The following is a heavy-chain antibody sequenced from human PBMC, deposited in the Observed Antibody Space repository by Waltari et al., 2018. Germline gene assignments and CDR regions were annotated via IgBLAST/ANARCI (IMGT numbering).Heavy chain of an antibody. D-gene: IGHD2-15*01. CDR3: ARGRPGGAFDI. CDR2: INSDGSST. J-gene: IGHJ3*02. CDR1: GFTFSSYW. Sequence: EVQLVESGGGLVQPGGCLRLSCAASGFTFSSYWMHWVRQDPGKGLVWVSRINSDGSSTNYADSVKGRFTISSDNAKNPLYLQMNSLRAEDTAVYYCARGRPGGAFDIWGQGTMVTVSS. V-gene: IGHV3-74*01.